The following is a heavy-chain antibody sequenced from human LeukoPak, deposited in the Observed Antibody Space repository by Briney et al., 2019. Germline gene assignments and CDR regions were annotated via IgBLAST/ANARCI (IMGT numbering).Heavy chain of an antibody. CDR2: INPSGGST. J-gene: IGHJ6*03. Sequence: ASVKDSCKASGYTFTSYYMHWVRQAPGQGLEWMGIINPSGGSTSYAQKFQGRVTMTRDTSTSTVYMELSSLRSEDTAVYYCARDDYGDGRSIDYYYMDVRGKGTTVTVSS. CDR3: ARDDYGDGRSIDYYYMDV. V-gene: IGHV1-46*01. D-gene: IGHD4-17*01. CDR1: GYTFTSYY.